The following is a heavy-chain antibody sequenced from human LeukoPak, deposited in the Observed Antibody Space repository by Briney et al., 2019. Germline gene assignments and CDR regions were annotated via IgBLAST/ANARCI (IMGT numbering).Heavy chain of an antibody. D-gene: IGHD5-12*01. CDR1: GLTFSSYA. V-gene: IGHV3-30*04. Sequence: PGGSLRLSCAASGLTFSSYAMHWVRQAPGKGLEWVAVISYDGSNKYYADSVKGRFTISRDNSKNTLYLQMNSLRAEDTAVYYCASDPSYSGYDYLADSPYFDYWGQGTLVTVSS. J-gene: IGHJ4*02. CDR3: ASDPSYSGYDYLADSPYFDY. CDR2: ISYDGSNK.